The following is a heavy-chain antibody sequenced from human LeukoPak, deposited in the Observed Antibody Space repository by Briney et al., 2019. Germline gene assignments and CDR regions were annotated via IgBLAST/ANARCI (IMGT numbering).Heavy chain of an antibody. CDR2: INPSGGST. CDR1: GYTFTSYY. Sequence: GASVKVSCKASGYTFTSYYMHWVRQAPGQGLEWMGIINPSGGSTSYAQKFQGRVTLTRDTSTSTVYMELSSLRSEDTAVYYCARDGDYSDRSGSPPFDHWGQGTLVTVSS. CDR3: ARDGDYSDRSGSPPFDH. V-gene: IGHV1-46*01. D-gene: IGHD3-22*01. J-gene: IGHJ4*02.